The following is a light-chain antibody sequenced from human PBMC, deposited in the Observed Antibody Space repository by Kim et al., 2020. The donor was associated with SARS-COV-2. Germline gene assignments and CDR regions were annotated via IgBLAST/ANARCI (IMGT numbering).Light chain of an antibody. J-gene: IGKJ2*01. CDR3: QQLST. V-gene: IGKV1-33*01. CDR2: DAS. Sequence: GDRVTSTCQASQDASNTVNWYQQKPGRAPKLLIYDASNLDTWVPSRFSGTVFGTEFTFFIANLHPEDVATYYCQQLSTFGQGTKLEI. CDR1: QDASNT.